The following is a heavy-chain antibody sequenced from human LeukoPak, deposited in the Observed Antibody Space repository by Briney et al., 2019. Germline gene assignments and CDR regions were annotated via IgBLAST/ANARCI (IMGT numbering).Heavy chain of an antibody. CDR3: ATLKDIVVVPAASVRKNNWFDP. Sequence: ASVKVSCKVSGYTLTELSMHWVRQAPGKGLEWMGGFDPEDGETIYAQKFQGRVTMTEDTSTDTAYMELSSLRSEDTAVYYCATLKDIVVVPAASVRKNNWFDPWGQGTLVTVSS. D-gene: IGHD2-2*01. V-gene: IGHV1-24*01. J-gene: IGHJ5*02. CDR2: FDPEDGET. CDR1: GYTLTELS.